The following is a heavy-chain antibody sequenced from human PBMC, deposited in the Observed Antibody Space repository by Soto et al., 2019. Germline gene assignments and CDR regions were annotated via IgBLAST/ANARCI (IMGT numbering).Heavy chain of an antibody. Sequence: SVKVSCKASGGTFSSYAISWVRQAPGQGLEWMGGIIPIFGTANYAQKFQGRVTITADESTSTAYMELSSLRSEDTAVYYCARGRENYYDSSGYYGYWGQGTLVTVSS. J-gene: IGHJ4*02. CDR3: ARGRENYYDSSGYYGY. D-gene: IGHD3-22*01. CDR2: IIPIFGTA. V-gene: IGHV1-69*13. CDR1: GGTFSSYA.